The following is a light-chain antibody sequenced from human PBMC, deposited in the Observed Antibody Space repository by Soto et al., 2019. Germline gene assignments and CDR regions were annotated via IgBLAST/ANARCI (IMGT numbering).Light chain of an antibody. CDR3: QHYRRNTWS. Sequence: DVPLSQSPSPLSASVVVRVPVTCRASQSVGTWVAWYQQKPGKAPKLLIYGASNLESGVPSRFSGSGSGTEFTLTITTLQPDDFATYFCQHYRRNTWSFGPGTKVDIK. J-gene: IGKJ1*01. V-gene: IGKV1-5*01. CDR2: GAS. CDR1: QSVGTW.